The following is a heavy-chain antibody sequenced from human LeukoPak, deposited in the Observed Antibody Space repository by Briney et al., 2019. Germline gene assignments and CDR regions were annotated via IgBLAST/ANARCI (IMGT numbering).Heavy chain of an antibody. CDR1: GFTFSSYA. V-gene: IGHV3-23*01. J-gene: IGHJ4*02. CDR2: ISGSAGST. CDR3: AKLGIAALFINDY. D-gene: IGHD6-13*01. Sequence: GGSLRLSCAASGFTFSSYAMSWVRQAPGKGLEWVSSISGSAGSTYYADSVKGRFTISRDNSKNTLYLQMNSLRAEDTAVYYCAKLGIAALFINDYWGQGTLVTVSS.